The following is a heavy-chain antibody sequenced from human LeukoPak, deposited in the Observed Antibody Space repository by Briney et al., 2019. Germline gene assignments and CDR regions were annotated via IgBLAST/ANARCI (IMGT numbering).Heavy chain of an antibody. J-gene: IGHJ4*02. V-gene: IGHV3-23*01. CDR1: EFRFSDHW. Sequence: GGSLRLSCAASEFRFSDHWMTWVRQAPGKGLEWVSAISGSGGSTYYADSVKGRFTISRDNSKNTLYLQMNSLRAEDTAVYYCAKGRGRDPDYWGQGTLVTVSS. CDR2: ISGSGGST. CDR3: AKGRGRDPDY. D-gene: IGHD3-16*01.